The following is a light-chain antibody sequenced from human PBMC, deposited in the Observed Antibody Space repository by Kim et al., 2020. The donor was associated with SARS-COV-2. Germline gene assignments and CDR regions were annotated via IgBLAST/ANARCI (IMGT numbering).Light chain of an antibody. V-gene: IGKV3-11*01. CDR1: QSVSSY. J-gene: IGKJ1*01. Sequence: PGERATLSCRASQSVSSYLAWYQQKPGQAPRLLIYDASNRATGIPARFSGSGSGTDFTLTISSLEPEDFAVYYCQQRSNWPRGTFGQGTKVDIK. CDR2: DAS. CDR3: QQRSNWPRGT.